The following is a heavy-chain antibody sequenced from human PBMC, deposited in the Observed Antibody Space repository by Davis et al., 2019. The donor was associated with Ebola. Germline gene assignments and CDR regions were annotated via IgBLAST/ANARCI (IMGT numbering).Heavy chain of an antibody. CDR1: GFTFSDYY. V-gene: IGHV3-11*01. Sequence: GESLKISCAASGFTFSDYYMSWIRQAPGKGLEWVSYISSSGSTIYYADSVKGRFTISRDNAKNSLYLQMNSLRAEDTAVYYCAISITGTTTDGMDVWGQGTTVTVSS. D-gene: IGHD1-7*01. J-gene: IGHJ6*02. CDR2: ISSSGSTI. CDR3: AISITGTTTDGMDV.